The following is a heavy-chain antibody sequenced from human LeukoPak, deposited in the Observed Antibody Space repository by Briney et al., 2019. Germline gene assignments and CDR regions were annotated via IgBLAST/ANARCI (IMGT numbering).Heavy chain of an antibody. CDR2: ISGSGGST. V-gene: IGHV3-23*01. CDR3: ATVLSAYGSYYDY. CDR1: GFTFSSYA. D-gene: IGHD5-12*01. Sequence: GGSLRLSCAASGFTFSSYAMSWVRQAPGKGLEWVSAISGSGGSTYYADSVKGRFTISRDNSKNTLYLQMNSLRAEDTAVYYCATVLSAYGSYYDYWGQGTLVTVSS. J-gene: IGHJ4*02.